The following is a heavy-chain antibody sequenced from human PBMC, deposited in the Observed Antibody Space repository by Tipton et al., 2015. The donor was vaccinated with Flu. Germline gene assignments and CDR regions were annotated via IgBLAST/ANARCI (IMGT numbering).Heavy chain of an antibody. J-gene: IGHJ6*02. CDR3: ARGWYYDFWSGYYEYFYYGMDV. V-gene: IGHV4-59*01. CDR1: GGSISSYY. D-gene: IGHD3-3*01. CDR2: IYYSGST. Sequence: LRLSCTVSGGSISSYYWSWIRQPPGKGLEWIGYIYYSGSTNYNPSLKSRVTISVDTSKNQFSLKLSSVTAADTAVYYCARGWYYDFWSGYYEYFYYGMDVWGQGTTVTVSS.